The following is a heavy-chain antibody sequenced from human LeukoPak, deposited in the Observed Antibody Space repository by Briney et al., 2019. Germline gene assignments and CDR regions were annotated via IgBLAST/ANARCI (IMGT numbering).Heavy chain of an antibody. CDR2: ISAYNGNT. CDR1: GYTFTSYG. Sequence: GASVKVSCKASGYTFTSYGISWVRQAPGQGLEWMGWISAYNGNTNYAQKLQGRVTMTTDTSTSTAYMELRSLRSDDTAVYYCAREAAWDGDYYDSSGYAWYFDLWGRGTLVTVSS. J-gene: IGHJ2*01. CDR3: AREAAWDGDYYDSSGYAWYFDL. V-gene: IGHV1-18*01. D-gene: IGHD3-22*01.